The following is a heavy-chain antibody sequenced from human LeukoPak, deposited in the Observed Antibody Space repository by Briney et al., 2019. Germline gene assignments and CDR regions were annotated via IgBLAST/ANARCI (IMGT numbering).Heavy chain of an antibody. V-gene: IGHV3-74*01. Sequence: GGSLRLSCAASGFTFSSYWMHWVRQAPGKGLVWVSRINSDGSSTSYADSVKGRFTISRDNSKNTLYLQMNSLRAEDTAVYYCAKSDDIVATIYDYWGQGTLVTVSS. D-gene: IGHD5-12*01. CDR2: INSDGSST. J-gene: IGHJ4*02. CDR1: GFTFSSYW. CDR3: AKSDDIVATIYDY.